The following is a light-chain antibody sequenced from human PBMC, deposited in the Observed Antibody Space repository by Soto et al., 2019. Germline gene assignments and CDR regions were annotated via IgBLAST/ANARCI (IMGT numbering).Light chain of an antibody. J-gene: IGKJ2*01. Sequence: EIVMTQSPATLSVSPGNRATLSCRASQSVSSNLAWYQQKPGQGPRLLMYGVSTRATGIPARFSGSGSGTEFTLTLSSLQSEDFAVYYCQQFNTWPPAFGQGTKLEIK. CDR1: QSVSSN. CDR2: GVS. V-gene: IGKV3-15*01. CDR3: QQFNTWPPA.